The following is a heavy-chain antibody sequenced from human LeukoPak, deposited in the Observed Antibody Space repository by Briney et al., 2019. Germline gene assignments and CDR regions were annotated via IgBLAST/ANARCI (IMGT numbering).Heavy chain of an antibody. D-gene: IGHD2-15*01. J-gene: IGHJ4*02. V-gene: IGHV3-11*01. Sequence: TGRSLRLSCSASGFTFSDYYMSWIRQAPGKGLEWVSYISSSGSTIYYADSVKGRFTISRDNAKNSLYLQMNSLRAEDTAVYYCAGYGPSRPRYFDYWGQGTLVTVSS. CDR3: AGYGPSRPRYFDY. CDR1: GFTFSDYY. CDR2: ISSSGSTI.